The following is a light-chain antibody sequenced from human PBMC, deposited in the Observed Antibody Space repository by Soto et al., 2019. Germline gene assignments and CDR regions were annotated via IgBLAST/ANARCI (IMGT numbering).Light chain of an antibody. Sequence: QSVLTQPPSVSAAPGQRVTISCSGSSSNIGSNYVSWYQQLPGTAPKLLIYDNYKRPSGIPDRFSGSTSATSATLAIAGLQTGDEADYYCDSWDNSLSVVLFGGGTKVTVL. V-gene: IGLV1-51*01. CDR2: DNY. J-gene: IGLJ2*01. CDR3: DSWDNSLSVVL. CDR1: SSNIGSNY.